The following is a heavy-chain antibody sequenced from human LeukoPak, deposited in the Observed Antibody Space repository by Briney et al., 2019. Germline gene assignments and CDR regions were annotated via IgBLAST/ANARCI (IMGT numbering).Heavy chain of an antibody. Sequence: ASVKVSCKASGDTFSNHPINWVRQAPGQGLEWMGWINPNSGGTNYAQKFQGRVTMTRDTSISTAYMELSRLRSDDTAVYYCARDPLHTPQYSPNWFDPWGQGTLVTVSS. J-gene: IGHJ5*02. CDR2: INPNSGGT. CDR3: ARDPLHTPQYSPNWFDP. D-gene: IGHD5-18*01. V-gene: IGHV1-2*02. CDR1: GDTFSNHP.